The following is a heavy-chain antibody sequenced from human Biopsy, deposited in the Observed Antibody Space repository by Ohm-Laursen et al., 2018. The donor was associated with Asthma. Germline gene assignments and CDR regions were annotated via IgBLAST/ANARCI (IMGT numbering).Heavy chain of an antibody. Sequence: GASVKVSCKASGGTLNNYAINWVRQAPGQGLEWMGRISPIFGAIRYAQNFQGRVTITADVFTNTVHMELSSLRSEDTAVLYCAKARCYYHYCDMEVWGQGTTVTVSS. CDR3: AKARCYYHYCDMEV. V-gene: IGHV1-69*13. CDR1: GGTLNNYA. J-gene: IGHJ6*02. CDR2: ISPIFGAI. D-gene: IGHD3-16*02.